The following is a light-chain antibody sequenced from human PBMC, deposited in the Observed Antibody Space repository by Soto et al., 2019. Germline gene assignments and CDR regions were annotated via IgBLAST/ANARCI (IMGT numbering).Light chain of an antibody. CDR1: SSDVGSYNL. CDR3: CSYAGSSTHV. V-gene: IGLV2-23*02. CDR2: EVS. J-gene: IGLJ1*01. Sequence: QSVLTQPASVSGCPGQSITISCTGTSSDVGSYNLVSWYQQHPGKAPKLMIYEVSKRPSGVSNRFSGSKSGNTASLTISGLQAEDEADYYCCSYAGSSTHVFGTGTKVTVL.